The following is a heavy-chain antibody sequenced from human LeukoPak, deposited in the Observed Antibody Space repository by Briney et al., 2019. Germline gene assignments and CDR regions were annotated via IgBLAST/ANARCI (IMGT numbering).Heavy chain of an antibody. D-gene: IGHD3-10*02. CDR3: AELGVTMIGGV. J-gene: IGHJ6*04. Sequence: GGSLRLFCAASGFTFSSYGMHWVRQAPGKGLEWVSYISSSGCTIYYADSVKGRFTISRDNAKNSLYLQMNSLRAEDTAVYYCAELGVTMIGGVWGKGTTVTISS. CDR2: ISSSGCTI. CDR1: GFTFSSYG. V-gene: IGHV3-48*04.